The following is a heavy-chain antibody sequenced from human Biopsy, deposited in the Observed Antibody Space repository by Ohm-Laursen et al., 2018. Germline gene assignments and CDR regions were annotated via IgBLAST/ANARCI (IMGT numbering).Heavy chain of an antibody. CDR3: ARDGEAKYCKHGVCPSDF. D-gene: IGHD2-8*01. J-gene: IGHJ4*02. V-gene: IGHV3-21*01. Sequence: SLRLSCAASGFTFSGFSMNWVRPAPGKGLAWVSSISASGNHIYYTDSVKGRFTVSRDNGKNSVYLQMNSLRVEDTAVYYCARDGEAKYCKHGVCPSDFWGQGTPVTVSS. CDR2: ISASGNHI. CDR1: GFTFSGFS.